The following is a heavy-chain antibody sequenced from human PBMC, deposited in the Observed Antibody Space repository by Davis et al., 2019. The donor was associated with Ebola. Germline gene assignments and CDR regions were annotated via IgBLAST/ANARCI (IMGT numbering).Heavy chain of an antibody. CDR2: ISSSSYYI. J-gene: IGHJ3*02. D-gene: IGHD3-22*01. V-gene: IGHV3-21*01. CDR3: ARGGYYDTSGYSHDVFDI. CDR1: GFTFSTYS. Sequence: GGSLRLSCAASGFTFSTYSMNWVRQAPGKGLEWVSSISSSSYYIYYAYSLKGRFTISRDNAKNSLYLQMNSLRAEDTAVDHCARGGYYDTSGYSHDVFDIWSKGTMSTVSS.